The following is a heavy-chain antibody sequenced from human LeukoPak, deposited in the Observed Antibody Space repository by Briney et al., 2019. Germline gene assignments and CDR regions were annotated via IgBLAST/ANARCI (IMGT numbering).Heavy chain of an antibody. Sequence: NPGGSLRLSCAASGFTFSDYYMSWIRQAPGKGLEWVSYISSSGSTIYYADSVRGRFTISRDNAKKSLYLQMNTLRAEDTAVYYCARMGHTVTYDYWGQGTLATVSS. CDR3: ARMGHTVTYDY. J-gene: IGHJ4*02. CDR2: ISSSGSTI. CDR1: GFTFSDYY. V-gene: IGHV3-11*04. D-gene: IGHD4-17*01.